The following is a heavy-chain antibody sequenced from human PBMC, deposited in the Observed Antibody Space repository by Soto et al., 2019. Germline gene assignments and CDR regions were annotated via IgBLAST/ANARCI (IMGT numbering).Heavy chain of an antibody. Sequence: ASVKVSCKASGYTFTSYYMHWVLQAPGEGLEWMGWISAYNGNTNYAQKLQGRVTMTTDTSTSTAYMELRSLRSDDTAVYYCARATPVTTLDYYGMDVWGQGTTVTVSS. V-gene: IGHV1-18*04. CDR2: ISAYNGNT. D-gene: IGHD4-17*01. CDR3: ARATPVTTLDYYGMDV. CDR1: GYTFTSYY. J-gene: IGHJ6*02.